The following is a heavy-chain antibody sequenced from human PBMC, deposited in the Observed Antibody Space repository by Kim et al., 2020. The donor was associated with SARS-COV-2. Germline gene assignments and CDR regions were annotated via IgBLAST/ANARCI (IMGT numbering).Heavy chain of an antibody. Sequence: GGSLRLSCAASGFTFSSYGMHWVRQAPGKGLEWVAVISYDGSNKYYADSVKGRFTISRDNSKNTLYLQMNSLRAEDTAVYYCAKVGLEYSSSRNFDYWGQGTLVTVSS. V-gene: IGHV3-30*18. D-gene: IGHD6-6*01. CDR2: ISYDGSNK. J-gene: IGHJ4*02. CDR3: AKVGLEYSSSRNFDY. CDR1: GFTFSSYG.